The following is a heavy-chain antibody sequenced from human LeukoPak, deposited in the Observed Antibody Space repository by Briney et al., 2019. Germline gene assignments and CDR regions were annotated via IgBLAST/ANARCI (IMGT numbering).Heavy chain of an antibody. CDR1: EFSVGSNY. Sequence: GGSLRLSCAASEFSVGSNYMTWVRQAPGKGLEWVSLIYSGGSTYYADSVKGRFTISRDNSKNTLYLQMNSLRAEDTAVYYCTRGLFDWPRSLNWFDPWGQGTLVTVSS. CDR2: IYSGGST. V-gene: IGHV3-66*01. J-gene: IGHJ5*02. D-gene: IGHD3-9*01. CDR3: TRGLFDWPRSLNWFDP.